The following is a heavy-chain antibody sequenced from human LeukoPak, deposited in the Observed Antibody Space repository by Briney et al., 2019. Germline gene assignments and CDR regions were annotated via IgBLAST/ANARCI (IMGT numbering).Heavy chain of an antibody. J-gene: IGHJ4*02. V-gene: IGHV3-23*01. CDR2: INGGGVNT. CDR1: GFTFSSYA. D-gene: IGHD1-26*01. Sequence: PGGSLRLSCAASGFTFSSYAMSWVRQAPGKGLEWVSAINGGGVNTYYADAVKGRFTISRDNSKNTLYLQMNSLRAEDTAVYYCARVSGGSYYASDYWGQGTLVTVSS. CDR3: ARVSGGSYYASDY.